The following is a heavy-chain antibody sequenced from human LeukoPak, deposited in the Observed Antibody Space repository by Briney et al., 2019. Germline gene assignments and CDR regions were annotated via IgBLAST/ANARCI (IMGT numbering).Heavy chain of an antibody. CDR3: ARGRSLGYCSGGSCYLSY. D-gene: IGHD2-15*01. J-gene: IGHJ4*02. CDR2: IDPNSGGT. CDR1: GYTFTGYY. V-gene: IGHV1-2*06. Sequence: ASVKVSCKASGYTFTGYYMHWVRQAPGQGLEWMGRIDPNSGGTNYAQKVQGRGTMTRDTSISTAYMELSRLRSDDTAVYYCARGRSLGYCSGGSCYLSYWGQGTLVTVSS.